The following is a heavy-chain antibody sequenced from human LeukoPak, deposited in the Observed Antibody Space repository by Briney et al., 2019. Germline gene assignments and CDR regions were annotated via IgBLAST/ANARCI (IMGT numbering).Heavy chain of an antibody. CDR2: ISGSGGST. V-gene: IGHV3-23*01. Sequence: QPGGSLRLSCAASGFTFSSYAMSWVRQAPGKGLEWVSAISGSGGSTYYADSVKGRFTISRDNSKNTLYLQMNSLRAEDTAVYYCAKDFSRPAIVVVPAAMEGGFDYWGQGTLVTVSS. CDR3: AKDFSRPAIVVVPAAMEGGFDY. D-gene: IGHD2-2*01. CDR1: GFTFSSYA. J-gene: IGHJ4*02.